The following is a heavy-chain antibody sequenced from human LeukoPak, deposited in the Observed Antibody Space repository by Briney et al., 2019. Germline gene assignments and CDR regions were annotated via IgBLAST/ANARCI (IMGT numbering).Heavy chain of an antibody. CDR3: ATSLVRGVIIGWFDP. Sequence: ASVKVSCKVSGYTLTELSMHWVRQAPGKGLEWMGGFDPEDGETIYAQKFQGRVTMTEDTSTDTAYMELSSLRSEDTAVYYCATSLVRGVIIGWFDPWGQGTLVTVSS. V-gene: IGHV1-24*01. CDR1: GYTLTELS. D-gene: IGHD3-10*01. J-gene: IGHJ5*02. CDR2: FDPEDGET.